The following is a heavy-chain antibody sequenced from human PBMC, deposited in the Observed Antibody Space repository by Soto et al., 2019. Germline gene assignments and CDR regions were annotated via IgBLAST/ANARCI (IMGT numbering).Heavy chain of an antibody. V-gene: IGHV1-69*01. D-gene: IGHD5-18*01. CDR2: IIPIFGTA. J-gene: IGHJ4*02. CDR1: GGTFSSYA. CDR3: ARGLGYSYSDEYCFDY. Sequence: QVQLVQSGAEVKKPGSSVKVSCKASGGTFSSYAISWVRQAPGKGLEWVGGIIPIFGTANYAQKFQGRVTITADEYTSTAYMELSSLRSEDTAVYYCARGLGYSYSDEYCFDYWGQGTLVTVSS.